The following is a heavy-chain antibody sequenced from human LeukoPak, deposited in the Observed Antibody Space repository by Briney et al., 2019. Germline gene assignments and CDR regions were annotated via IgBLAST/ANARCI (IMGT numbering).Heavy chain of an antibody. CDR3: AGGSGSYYKIPRTYYYYGMDV. Sequence: GASVKVSCKASGFTFTSHDYNWVRQAPGQGLEWMGGIIPIFGTANYAQKFQGRVTITADESTSTAYMELSSLRSEDMAVYYCAGGSGSYYKIPRTYYYYGMDVWGQGTTVTVSS. J-gene: IGHJ6*02. V-gene: IGHV1-69*13. D-gene: IGHD3-10*01. CDR2: IIPIFGTA. CDR1: GFTFTSHD.